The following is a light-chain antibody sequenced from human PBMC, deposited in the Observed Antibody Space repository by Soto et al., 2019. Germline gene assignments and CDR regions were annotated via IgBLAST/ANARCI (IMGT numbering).Light chain of an antibody. CDR2: SAS. V-gene: IGKV1-12*01. CDR3: QQCHSFPIT. Sequence: DIQMNQTPSSVSAAGEDRVTITCRASQNIDNWLAWYQQKPGKAPHLLIYSASTLQSGVPSRFSGSGSGTDITLTINSLQPEDFGTYYCQQCHSFPITFGQGTRLEI. CDR1: QNIDNW. J-gene: IGKJ5*01.